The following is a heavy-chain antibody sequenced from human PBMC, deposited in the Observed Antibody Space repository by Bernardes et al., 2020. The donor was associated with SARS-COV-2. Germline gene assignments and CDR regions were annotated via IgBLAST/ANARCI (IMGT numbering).Heavy chain of an antibody. CDR2: ISPKSGAA. J-gene: IGHJ4*02. V-gene: IGHV1-2*02. D-gene: IGHD3-22*01. Sequence: AAVTVSSKASVYTFSDYYIHWLRQAPGQGFEWMGWISPKSGAANYAQKFQGRVTMTRDTAISTEYMELSRLTSDDTAVYYCARTFYYDRGGNSVFDHWGQGTLVSVSS. CDR1: VYTFSDYY. CDR3: ARTFYYDRGGNSVFDH.